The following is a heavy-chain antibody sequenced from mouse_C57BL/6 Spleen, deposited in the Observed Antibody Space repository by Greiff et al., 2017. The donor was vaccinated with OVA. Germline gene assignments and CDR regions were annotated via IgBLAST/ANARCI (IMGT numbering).Heavy chain of an antibody. J-gene: IGHJ2*01. CDR2: INPSNGGT. CDR3: ARDYGSSYLYFDY. D-gene: IGHD1-1*01. CDR1: GYTFTSYW. V-gene: IGHV1-53*01. Sequence: VQLKQSGTELVKPGASVKLSCKASGYTFTSYWMHWVKQRPGQGLEWVGNINPSNGGTNYNEKFKSKATLTVDKSSSTAYMQLSSLTSEDSAVYYCARDYGSSYLYFDYWGQGTTLTVSS.